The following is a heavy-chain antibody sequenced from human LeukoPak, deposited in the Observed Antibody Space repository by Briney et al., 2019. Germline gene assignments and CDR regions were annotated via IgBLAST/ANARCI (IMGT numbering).Heavy chain of an antibody. D-gene: IGHD5-18*01. Sequence: SETLSPTCTVSGGSISSGDYYWSWIRQPPGKGLEWIGYIYYSGSTYYTPSLRGRVTISVDTSKNQFSLNLSSVTAADTAVYYCARGYSLDYWGQGTLVTVSS. J-gene: IGHJ4*02. CDR2: IYYSGST. CDR3: ARGYSLDY. V-gene: IGHV4-30-4*01. CDR1: GGSISSGDYY.